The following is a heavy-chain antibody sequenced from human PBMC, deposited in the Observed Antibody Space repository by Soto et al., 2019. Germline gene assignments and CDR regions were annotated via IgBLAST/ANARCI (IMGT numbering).Heavy chain of an antibody. J-gene: IGHJ4*02. D-gene: IGHD6-13*01. V-gene: IGHV3-7*01. CDR3: GRDAGRRFDY. CDR2: MNRDGSEK. Sequence: EVQLVESGGGVVQPGGSLRLSCAASGFTFSSYWMTWARQAPGKGLEWVASMNRDGSEKRYVDSVEGRFTISRDNAKNSLFLQMTSLSPHDTAVYYCGRDAGRRFDYWGQGSLVTVSS. CDR1: GFTFSSYW.